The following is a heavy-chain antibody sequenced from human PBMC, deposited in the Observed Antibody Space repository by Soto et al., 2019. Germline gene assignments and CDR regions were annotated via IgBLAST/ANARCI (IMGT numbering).Heavy chain of an antibody. V-gene: IGHV4-39*01. CDR2: VYYTGST. D-gene: IGHD1-1*01. Sequence: QLQLQESGPGLVKPSETLSLTCSVSGVSISATSYYWGWIRQPPGKGLEWIGSVYYTGSTYYSPSLKSRVTLSVDTSKNQFSLRLSSVTAADTAVYHCARRGLQLAFYWYFDLWGRGTVVTVSS. CDR3: ARRGLQLAFYWYFDL. CDR1: GVSISATSYY. J-gene: IGHJ2*01.